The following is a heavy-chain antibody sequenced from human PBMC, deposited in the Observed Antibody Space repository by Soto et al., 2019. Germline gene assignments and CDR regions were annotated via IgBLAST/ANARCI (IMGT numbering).Heavy chain of an antibody. CDR1: GGTFSSYA. CDR2: IIPIFGTA. Sequence: SVKVSCKASGGTFSSYAISWVRQAPGQGLEWMGGIIPIFGTANYAQKFQGRVTITADKSTSTAYMELSSLRSEDTAVYYCARAPLLLWFGELREPNYYYYYGMDVWGQGTTVTVSS. J-gene: IGHJ6*02. CDR3: ARAPLLLWFGELREPNYYYYYGMDV. V-gene: IGHV1-69*06. D-gene: IGHD3-10*01.